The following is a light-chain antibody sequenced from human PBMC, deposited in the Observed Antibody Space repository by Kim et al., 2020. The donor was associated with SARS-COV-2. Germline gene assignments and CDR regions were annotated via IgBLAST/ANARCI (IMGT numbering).Light chain of an antibody. J-gene: IGLJ2*01. CDR2: GKN. Sequence: ALGQTVRITGQEDSPRIFYARWYQQKPGQAPVLVIYGKNNRPSGIPDRFSGSSSGNTASLTITGAQAEDEGDYYCNSRDSSGSHLVFGGGTQLTVL. CDR3: NSRDSSGSHLV. CDR1: SPRIFY. V-gene: IGLV3-19*01.